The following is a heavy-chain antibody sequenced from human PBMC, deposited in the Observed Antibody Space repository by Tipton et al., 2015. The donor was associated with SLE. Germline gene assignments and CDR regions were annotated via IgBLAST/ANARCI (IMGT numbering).Heavy chain of an antibody. D-gene: IGHD3-3*01. CDR1: GGSISSYY. CDR3: AREIHYDFWSGYYYYYMDV. CDR2: IYYSGST. V-gene: IGHV4-59*01. Sequence: LSLTCTVSGGSISSYYWSWIRQPPGKGLEWIGYIYYSGSTNYNPSPKSRVTISVDASKNQFSLKLSSVTAADTAVYFCAREIHYDFWSGYYYYYMDVWGKGTTVTVSS. J-gene: IGHJ6*03.